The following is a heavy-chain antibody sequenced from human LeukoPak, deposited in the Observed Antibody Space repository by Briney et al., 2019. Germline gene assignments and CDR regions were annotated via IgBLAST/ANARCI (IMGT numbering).Heavy chain of an antibody. CDR3: ARDGWSEMGTILREVVSDY. Sequence: GASVKLSCKAFGYIFTSYYMHWVRQAPGQGLEWMGIINPSGGSTSYAQKFQGRVTMTRDTSTSTLYMELSSLRPEDTAVYYCARDGWSEMGTILREVVSDYWGQGTLVTVSS. CDR2: INPSGGST. D-gene: IGHD5-24*01. V-gene: IGHV1-46*01. J-gene: IGHJ4*02. CDR1: GYIFTSYY.